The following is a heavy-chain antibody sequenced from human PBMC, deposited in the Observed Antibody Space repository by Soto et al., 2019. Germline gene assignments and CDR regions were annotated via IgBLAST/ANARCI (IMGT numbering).Heavy chain of an antibody. J-gene: IGHJ2*01. Sequence: WVTLSLPDAGCRGSFTSYYGSWAHQPPGKGLEWSGEITHSGGINYNRSLKSRVTMSLDTSKNQFSLRLNSVSDADTAVYYCARLFAGATGNWYFDLWGRGTLVTVSS. V-gene: IGHV4-34*01. CDR3: ARLFAGATGNWYFDL. CDR1: RGSFTSYY. CDR2: ITHSGGI. D-gene: IGHD1-1*01.